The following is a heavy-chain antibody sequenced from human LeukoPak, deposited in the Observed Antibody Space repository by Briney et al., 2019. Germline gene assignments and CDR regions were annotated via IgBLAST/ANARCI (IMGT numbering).Heavy chain of an antibody. CDR1: GGSISSGGYY. V-gene: IGHV4-31*03. CDR2: IFYSGST. CDR3: ARDFNCSGGSCYYHAFDI. D-gene: IGHD2-15*01. J-gene: IGHJ3*02. Sequence: SETLSLTCTVSGGSISSGGYYWSWIRQHPGKGLEWIGYIFYSGSTYYNPSLKSRVTISVDTSNNQFSLKLSSVTAADTAVYYCARDFNCSGGSCYYHAFDIWGQGTMVTVPS.